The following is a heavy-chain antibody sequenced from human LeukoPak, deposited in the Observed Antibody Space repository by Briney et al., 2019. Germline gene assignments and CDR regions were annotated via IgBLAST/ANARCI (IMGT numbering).Heavy chain of an antibody. J-gene: IGHJ4*02. D-gene: IGHD6-19*01. CDR1: GFTFSSYW. Sequence: SGGSLRLSCAASGFTFSSYWMHWVRQAPGKGLVWVSRINRDGSSTSYADSVKGRFTISRDNAKNSLYLQMNSLRAEDMALYYCAKVPTPGIAVAAYFDYWGQGTLVTVSS. CDR2: INRDGSST. V-gene: IGHV3-74*01. CDR3: AKVPTPGIAVAAYFDY.